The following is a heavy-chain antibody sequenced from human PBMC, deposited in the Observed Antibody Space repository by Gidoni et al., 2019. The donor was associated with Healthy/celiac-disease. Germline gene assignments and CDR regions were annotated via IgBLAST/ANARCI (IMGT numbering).Heavy chain of an antibody. CDR3: ARDRSSYGDYEGAFDY. J-gene: IGHJ4*02. D-gene: IGHD4-17*01. Sequence: QVQLQESGPGLVKPSEPLALTCTVSGCTTSSYYWSGLRQPPGKGLVWTGYIYYSGSPNYGHSRNSRVTISVDTSKNQYSLKLSSVNAADTAVDYCARDRSSYGDYEGAFDYWGQGTLVTVSS. CDR1: GCTTSSYY. V-gene: IGHV4-59*01. CDR2: IYYSGSP.